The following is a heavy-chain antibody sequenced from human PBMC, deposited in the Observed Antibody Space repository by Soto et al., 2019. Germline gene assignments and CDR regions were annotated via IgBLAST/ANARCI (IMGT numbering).Heavy chain of an antibody. Sequence: QLQLQESGPGLVKPSEILSLACTVSAGSISSSSYYWGWIRQPPGKVLEWIGSIYYSGSTYYNPSLKSRVTISVDTSKNQFSLKLSSVTAADTAVYYCARHTPAISIADHWGQGTLVTVS. CDR1: AGSISSSSYY. V-gene: IGHV4-39*01. CDR2: IYYSGST. CDR3: ARHTPAISIADH. J-gene: IGHJ4*02. D-gene: IGHD2-15*01.